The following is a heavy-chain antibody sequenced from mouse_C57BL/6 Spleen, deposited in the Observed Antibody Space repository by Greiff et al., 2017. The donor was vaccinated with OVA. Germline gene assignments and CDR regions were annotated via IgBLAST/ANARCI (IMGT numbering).Heavy chain of an antibody. CDR1: GYSITSGYY. V-gene: IGHV3-6*01. Sequence: EVQLQESGPGLVKPSQSLSLTCSVTGYSITSGYYWNWIRQFPGNKLEWMGYISYDGSNNYNPSLKNRISITRDTSKNQFFLKLNSVTTEDTATYYCARDPGEDYFDYWGQGTTLTVSS. CDR3: ARDPGEDYFDY. J-gene: IGHJ2*01. D-gene: IGHD3-1*01. CDR2: ISYDGSN.